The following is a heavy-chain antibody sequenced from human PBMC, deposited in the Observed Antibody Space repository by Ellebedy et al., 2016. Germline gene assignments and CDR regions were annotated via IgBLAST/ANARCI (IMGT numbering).Heavy chain of an antibody. CDR2: IDPSDSYT. J-gene: IGHJ4*02. V-gene: IGHV5-10-1*01. CDR1: GYSFTSYW. Sequence: GESLKISCKGSGYSFTSYWISWVRQMPGKGLEWMGRIDPSDSYTNYSPSFQGHVTISADKSISTAYLQWSSLKASDTAMYYCARRLGIVGATTPFDYWGQGTLVTVSS. CDR3: ARRLGIVGATTPFDY. D-gene: IGHD1-26*01.